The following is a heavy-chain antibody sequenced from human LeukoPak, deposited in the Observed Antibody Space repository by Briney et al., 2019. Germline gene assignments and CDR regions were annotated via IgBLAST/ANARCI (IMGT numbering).Heavy chain of an antibody. Sequence: SSETLSLTCAVYGGYYWSWIRQPPGKGLEWIGEINHSGSTNYNPSLKSRVTISVDTSKNQFSLRLSSVTAADTAVYYCAKDFRWFGELLPQALHYWGQGTLVTVSS. V-gene: IGHV4-34*01. CDR3: AKDFRWFGELLPQALHY. D-gene: IGHD3-10*01. J-gene: IGHJ4*02. CDR2: INHSGST. CDR1: GGYY.